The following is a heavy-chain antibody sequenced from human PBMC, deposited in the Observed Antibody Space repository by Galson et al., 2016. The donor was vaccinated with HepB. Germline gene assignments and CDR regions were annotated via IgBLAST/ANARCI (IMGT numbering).Heavy chain of an antibody. CDR1: GYNFSNLW. CDR2: IYPDDSDT. V-gene: IGHV5-51*01. Sequence: QSGAEVKKPGESLQVSCKGFGYNFSNLWVGWVRQKPGKGLEWMGIIYPDDSDTRYSPPFKSQVTISADKSINTTYLQWSSLRPSDTAIYYCGRCKGDGSSLGGFDLWGQGTLVTVSS. J-gene: IGHJ4*02. CDR3: GRCKGDGSSLGGFDL. D-gene: IGHD5-24*01.